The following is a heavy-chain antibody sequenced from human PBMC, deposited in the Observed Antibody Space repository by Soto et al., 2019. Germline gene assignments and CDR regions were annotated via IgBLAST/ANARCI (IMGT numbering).Heavy chain of an antibody. CDR2: MLYSGLT. Sequence: SETLSLTCSVSGYSVSSSDYYWAWIRQPPGRGLEWIGSMLYSGLTYYNPSLKSRVTLSVDTSKNQFSVRLNSVTASDTAVYYCAPLSVPLIGPYGIHVWGQGTTVTVSS. D-gene: IGHD2-8*01. CDR1: GYSVSSSDYY. V-gene: IGHV4-39*01. J-gene: IGHJ6*02. CDR3: APLSVPLIGPYGIHV.